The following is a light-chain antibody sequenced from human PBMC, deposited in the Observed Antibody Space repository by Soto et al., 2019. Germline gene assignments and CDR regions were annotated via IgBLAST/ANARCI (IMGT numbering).Light chain of an antibody. Sequence: EIVMTQSPATLSVSPGERATLSCRASQSVSSNLAWFQQKPGQAPGLLIYGASTRATGIPARFSGSGSGTEFTLTISSLQSEDFAVYYCQHYNNWPRTFGQGTKLEIK. J-gene: IGKJ2*01. CDR3: QHYNNWPRT. CDR1: QSVSSN. CDR2: GAS. V-gene: IGKV3-15*01.